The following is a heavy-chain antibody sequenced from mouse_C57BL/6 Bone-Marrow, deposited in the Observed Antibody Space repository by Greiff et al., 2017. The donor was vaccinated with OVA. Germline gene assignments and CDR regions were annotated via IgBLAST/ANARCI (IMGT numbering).Heavy chain of an antibody. CDR3: ARSFYYYGSGFAY. V-gene: IGHV1-50*01. CDR2: IDPSDSYT. Sequence: QVQLQQSGAELVKPGASVKLSCKASGYTFTSYWMQWVKQRPGQGLEWIGEIDPSDSYTNYNQKFKGKATLTVDTSSSTAYMQLSSLTSEDSAVYYCARSFYYYGSGFAYWGQGTLVTVSA. J-gene: IGHJ3*01. CDR1: GYTFTSYW. D-gene: IGHD1-1*01.